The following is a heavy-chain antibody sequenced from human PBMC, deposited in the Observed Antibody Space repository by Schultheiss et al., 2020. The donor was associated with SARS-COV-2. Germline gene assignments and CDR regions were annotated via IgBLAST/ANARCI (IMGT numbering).Heavy chain of an antibody. Sequence: QTLSLTCTVSGGSISSGGYYWSWIRQHPGKGLEWIGYIYYSGSTYYNPSLKSRVTISVDTSKNQFSLKLSSVTAADTAVYYCARAHSVVVAATHFDYWGQGTLVTVSS. CDR2: IYYSGST. CDR3: ARAHSVVVAATHFDY. V-gene: IGHV4-31*03. CDR1: GGSISSGGYY. D-gene: IGHD2-15*01. J-gene: IGHJ4*02.